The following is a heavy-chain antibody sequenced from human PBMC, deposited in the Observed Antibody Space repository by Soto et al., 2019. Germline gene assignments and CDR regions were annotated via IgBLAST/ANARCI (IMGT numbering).Heavy chain of an antibody. CDR1: GGTFSSYT. Sequence: QVQLVQSGAEVKKPGSSVKVCCKASGGTFSSYTISWVRQAPGQGLEWMGRIIPILGIANYAQKFQGRVTITADKSTITAYMELSSLRSEDTAVYYCARLDGYSYGRNHAHAYGMDVWGHGTTVTVSS. J-gene: IGHJ6*01. V-gene: IGHV1-69*02. CDR3: ARLDGYSYGRNHAHAYGMDV. CDR2: IIPILGIA. D-gene: IGHD5-18*01.